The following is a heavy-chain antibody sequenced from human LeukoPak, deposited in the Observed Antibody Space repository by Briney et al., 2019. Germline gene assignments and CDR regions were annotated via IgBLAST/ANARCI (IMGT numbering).Heavy chain of an antibody. D-gene: IGHD5-12*01. Sequence: ASVKVSCKASGYTFINYGVTWVRQAPGQGLEWMGWISASNGNANYAQKLQGRVTMTTETSTSTAYMELRSLRSDDTAVYYCARALSRGYSGYDYGLGYWGQGTLVTVSS. J-gene: IGHJ4*02. CDR3: ARALSRGYSGYDYGLGY. CDR1: GYTFINYG. V-gene: IGHV1-18*01. CDR2: ISASNGNA.